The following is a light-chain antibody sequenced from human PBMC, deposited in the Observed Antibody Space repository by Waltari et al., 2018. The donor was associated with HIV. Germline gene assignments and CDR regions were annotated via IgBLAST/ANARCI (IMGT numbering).Light chain of an antibody. J-gene: IGLJ2*01. CDR1: SSDVGNYNE. CDR2: DVS. CDR3: SSFTTSITVV. Sequence: QSALTQPPSVSGSLGQSVTISCTETSSDVGNYNEVSWYQQSPGTAPKLMIYDVSNRPSGVPDRFSGSKSGNTASLTISGLQAEDEADYYCSSFTTSITVVFGGGTKLTVL. V-gene: IGLV2-18*02.